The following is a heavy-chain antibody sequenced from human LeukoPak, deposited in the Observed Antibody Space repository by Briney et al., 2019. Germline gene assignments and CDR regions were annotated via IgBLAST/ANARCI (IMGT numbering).Heavy chain of an antibody. CDR2: ISWNSGSI. CDR3: AKDKGGPYSFAYYYYYGMDV. V-gene: IGHV3-9*01. CDR1: GFTFDDYA. D-gene: IGHD5-18*01. Sequence: GGSLRLSCAASGFTFDDYAMHWVRQAPGKGLEWVSGISWNSGSIGYADSVKGRFTISRDNAKNSLYLQMNSLRAEDTALYYCAKDKGGPYSFAYYYYYGMDVWGQGTTVTVSS. J-gene: IGHJ6*02.